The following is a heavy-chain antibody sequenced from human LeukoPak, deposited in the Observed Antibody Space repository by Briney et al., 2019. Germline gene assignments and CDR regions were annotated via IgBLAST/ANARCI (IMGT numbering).Heavy chain of an antibody. Sequence: SETLSLTCTVSGYSISSGYYWGWIRQPLGKGLEWIGSIYHSGSTYYNPSLKSRVTISVDTSKNQFSLKLSSVTAADTAVYYCARVMRDGYNYCFDYWGQGTLVTVSS. J-gene: IGHJ4*02. CDR1: GYSISSGYY. CDR3: ARVMRDGYNYCFDY. CDR2: IYHSGST. V-gene: IGHV4-38-2*02. D-gene: IGHD5-24*01.